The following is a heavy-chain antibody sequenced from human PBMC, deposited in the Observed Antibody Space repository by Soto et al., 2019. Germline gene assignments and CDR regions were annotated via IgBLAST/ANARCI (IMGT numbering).Heavy chain of an antibody. D-gene: IGHD6-19*01. CDR1: GGSISGHY. CDR2: IFYTGST. CDR3: ARVGSSGWSPDY. Sequence: PSETLSLTCSVSGGSISGHYWIWIRQSPGKGLEWIGYIFYTGSTNYNPSLKSRVTLSVDTSKNQFSLRLSSVTAADTAVYYCARVGSSGWSPDYWGQGALVTVPS. J-gene: IGHJ4*02. V-gene: IGHV4-59*11.